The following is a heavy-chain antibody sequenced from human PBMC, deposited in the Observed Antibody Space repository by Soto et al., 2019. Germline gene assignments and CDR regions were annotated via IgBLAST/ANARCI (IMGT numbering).Heavy chain of an antibody. Sequence: SVKVSCKASGGTFSSYTISWVRRAPGQGLEWMGRIIPILGIANYAQKFQGRVTITADKSTSTAYMELSSLRSEDTAVFFFASVFARADYGDFKYWYFDLWGRGTLVTVSS. CDR1: GGTFSSYT. CDR3: ASVFARADYGDFKYWYFDL. J-gene: IGHJ2*01. CDR2: IIPILGIA. D-gene: IGHD4-17*01. V-gene: IGHV1-69*02.